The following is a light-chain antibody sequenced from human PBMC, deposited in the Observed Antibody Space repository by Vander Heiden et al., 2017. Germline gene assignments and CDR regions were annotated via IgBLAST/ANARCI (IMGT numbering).Light chain of an antibody. CDR2: AAS. J-gene: IGKJ1*01. Sequence: DIPMTQSPSSLSASVGDRVTITCRASQSISSYLNWYQQKPGKAPKLLIYAASSLQSGVPSRFSGSGSGTDFTLTISSLQPEDFATYYCQQSYSTPLTFGQWTKVEIK. V-gene: IGKV1-39*01. CDR1: QSISSY. CDR3: QQSYSTPLT.